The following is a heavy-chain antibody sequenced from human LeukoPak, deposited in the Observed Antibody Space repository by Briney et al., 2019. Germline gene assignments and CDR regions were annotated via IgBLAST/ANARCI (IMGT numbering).Heavy chain of an antibody. V-gene: IGHV3-7*01. CDR1: GFTFRSHW. D-gene: IGHD5-24*01. J-gene: IGHJ3*02. Sequence: GGSLRLSCVGSGFTFRSHWVNWVRQSPGKGLEWVANIKPDGIDKYYADPARGRFTVSRDNAKNSAFLQMTSLRAEDTAIYYCATISAQTFDIWGQGTLVSVSS. CDR2: IKPDGIDK. CDR3: ATISAQTFDI.